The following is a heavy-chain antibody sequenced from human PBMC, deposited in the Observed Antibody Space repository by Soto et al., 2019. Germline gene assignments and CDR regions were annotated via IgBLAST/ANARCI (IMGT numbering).Heavy chain of an antibody. CDR3: AREIVEMATTPGGY. Sequence: EVQLVESGGGLVKPGGSLRLSCAASGFTFSSYSMNWVRQAPGKGLEWVSSISSSSSYIYYADSVKGRFTISRDNAKNSLYLQMNSLRAKDTAVYYCAREIVEMATTPGGYWGQGTLVTVSS. CDR1: GFTFSSYS. J-gene: IGHJ4*02. CDR2: ISSSSSYI. D-gene: IGHD5-12*01. V-gene: IGHV3-21*01.